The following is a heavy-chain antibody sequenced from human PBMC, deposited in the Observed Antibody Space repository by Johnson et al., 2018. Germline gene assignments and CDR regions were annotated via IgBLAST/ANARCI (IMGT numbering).Heavy chain of an antibody. CDR1: GFTFSSSS. Sequence: VQLVQSGGGLVQPGGSLRLSCAASGFTFSSSSMSWVRQAPGKGLEWVSAISGTGDSTYYADSVKGQFTISRDNSKNTLFLQMNSLRAEDTAVYYCAKIWFGPHDAFDVWGQGTLVTVSS. CDR3: AKIWFGPHDAFDV. CDR2: ISGTGDST. V-gene: IGHV3-23*04. D-gene: IGHD3-10*01. J-gene: IGHJ3*01.